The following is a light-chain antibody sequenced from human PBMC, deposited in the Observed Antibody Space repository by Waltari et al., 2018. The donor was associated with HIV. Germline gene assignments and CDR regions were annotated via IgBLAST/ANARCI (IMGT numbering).Light chain of an antibody. CDR2: DVS. V-gene: IGLV2-11*01. J-gene: IGLJ2*01. Sequence: QSALTQPRSVSGSPGQSVTISCTGTSSDVGGYNYVSWYQQHPGKAPKLMIYDVSKRPAWVPGRFAGSKSGDTASLTISGLQADDEADYHGWSYAGSYTFVVFGGGTKLIVL. CDR1: SSDVGGYNY. CDR3: WSYAGSYTFVV.